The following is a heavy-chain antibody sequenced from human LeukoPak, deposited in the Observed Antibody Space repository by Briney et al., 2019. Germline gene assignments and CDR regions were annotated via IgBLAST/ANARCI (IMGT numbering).Heavy chain of an antibody. CDR3: ARDTETVTTSLDY. D-gene: IGHD4-17*01. V-gene: IGHV3-74*01. CDR1: GFTFSSYW. CDR2: INSDGSST. Sequence: GGSLRLSCAASGFTFSSYWMNWVRQAPGKGPVWVSRINSDGSSTSYADSVKGRFTISRDNAKNTLYLQMNSLRADDTAMYYCARDTETVTTSLDYWGQGTLVTVSS. J-gene: IGHJ4*02.